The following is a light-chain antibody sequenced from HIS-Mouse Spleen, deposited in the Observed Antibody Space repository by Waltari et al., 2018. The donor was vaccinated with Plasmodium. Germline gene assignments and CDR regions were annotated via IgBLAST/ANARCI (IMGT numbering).Light chain of an antibody. Sequence: EIVMTHSPATLSVSTGESATLSCRARQSVSSNLAWYQQKPGQAPRLLIYGASTRATGIPARFSGSGSGTEFTLTISSLQSEDFAVYYCQQYNNWSFTFGPGTKVDIK. CDR3: QQYNNWSFT. CDR1: QSVSSN. CDR2: GAS. J-gene: IGKJ3*01. V-gene: IGKV3-15*01.